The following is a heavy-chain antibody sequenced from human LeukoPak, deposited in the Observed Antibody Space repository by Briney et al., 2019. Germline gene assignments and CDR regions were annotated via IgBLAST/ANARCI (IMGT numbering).Heavy chain of an antibody. CDR2: INFDGTIR. V-gene: IGHV3-74*01. J-gene: IGHJ4*02. D-gene: IGHD3-10*01. CDR1: GLTFSSYW. CDR3: ASGEAAAGD. Sequence: GGSLRLSCAASGLTFSSYWMHWVRQAPGKGLVWVSRINFDGTIRRYADSVQGRFTISRDNAKSTLFLHMNSLRAEDTAVYYCASGEAAAGDWGQGTLVTVSS.